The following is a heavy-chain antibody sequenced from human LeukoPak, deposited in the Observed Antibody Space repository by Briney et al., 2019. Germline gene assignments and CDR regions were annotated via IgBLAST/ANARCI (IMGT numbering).Heavy chain of an antibody. V-gene: IGHV3-23*01. CDR1: GFTFSSYG. Sequence: QPGGSLRLSCAASGFTFSSYGMTWVRQAPGKGLEWVSAISGNGGSTYYADSVKGRFTISRDNSKNTLYLQMNSLRAEDTAVYYCGKDRCSMTSCPLDYWGQGTLVTVSS. D-gene: IGHD2-2*01. CDR2: ISGNGGST. CDR3: GKDRCSMTSCPLDY. J-gene: IGHJ4*02.